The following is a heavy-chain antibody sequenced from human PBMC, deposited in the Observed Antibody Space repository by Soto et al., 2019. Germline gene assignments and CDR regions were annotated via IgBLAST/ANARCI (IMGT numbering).Heavy chain of an antibody. J-gene: IGHJ6*02. Sequence: ASVKVSCKASGYTFTSYDINWVRQATGQGLEWMGWMNPNSGNTGYAQKFQGRVTMTRNTSISTAYMELSSLRSEDTAVYYCARAVSVGAHYYYYGMDVSGQGTTDTVYS. CDR2: MNPNSGNT. CDR1: GYTFTSYD. V-gene: IGHV1-8*01. D-gene: IGHD4-4*01. CDR3: ARAVSVGAHYYYYGMDV.